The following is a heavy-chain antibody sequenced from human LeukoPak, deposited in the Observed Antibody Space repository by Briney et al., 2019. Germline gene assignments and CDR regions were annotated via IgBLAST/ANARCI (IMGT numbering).Heavy chain of an antibody. Sequence: KTSETLSLTCTVSGGSISSRPYCWGWIRQPPGKGLEWLGSFFYSGSTNYKPSLKSRVTISVDTSKNQFSLKLSSVTAADTAVYYCARGQGATVPQVGKNWFDPWGQGTRVTVSS. CDR1: GGSISSRPYC. D-gene: IGHD1-26*01. J-gene: IGHJ5*02. CDR2: FFYSGST. CDR3: ARGQGATVPQVGKNWFDP. V-gene: IGHV4-39*01.